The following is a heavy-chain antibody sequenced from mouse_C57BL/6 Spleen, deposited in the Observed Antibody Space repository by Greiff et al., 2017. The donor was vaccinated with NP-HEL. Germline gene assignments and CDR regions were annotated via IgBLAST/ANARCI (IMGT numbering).Heavy chain of an antibody. CDR3: ARGGYDSAWFAY. J-gene: IGHJ3*01. CDR1: GYTFTSYW. D-gene: IGHD2-2*01. CDR2: IDPSDSYT. Sequence: QVQLQQPGAELVRPGTSVKLSCKASGYTFTSYWMHWVKQRPGQGLEWIGVIDPSDSYTNYNQKFKGKATLTVDTSSSTAYMQLSSLTSEDSAVYYCARGGYDSAWFAYWGQGTLVTVSA. V-gene: IGHV1-59*01.